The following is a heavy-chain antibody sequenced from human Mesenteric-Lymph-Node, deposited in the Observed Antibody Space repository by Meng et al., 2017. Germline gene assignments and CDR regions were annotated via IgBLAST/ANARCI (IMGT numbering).Heavy chain of an antibody. Sequence: GESLKISCAASGFTFSSYAMHWVRQAPGKGLEWVAVISYDGSNKYYADSVKGRFTISRDNSKNTLYLQMNSLRAEDTAVYYCARAMIRYFDWLSWFGPWGQGNPV. CDR3: ARAMIRYFDWLSWFGP. D-gene: IGHD3-9*01. V-gene: IGHV3-30*04. CDR2: ISYDGSNK. J-gene: IGHJ5*01. CDR1: GFTFSSYA.